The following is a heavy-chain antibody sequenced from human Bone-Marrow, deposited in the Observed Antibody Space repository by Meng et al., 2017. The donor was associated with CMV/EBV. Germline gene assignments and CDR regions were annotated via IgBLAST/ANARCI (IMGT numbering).Heavy chain of an antibody. Sequence: SETLALTCTVSGDSISSSGYYWGWIRQPPGKGLEWIGSIYYSGRTYYNPSLKSRVTISVDTSKNQFSLKLNSVTAADTAVYYCARDLGGSSGWNTHVDYWGQGTLVTVSS. CDR1: GDSISSSGYY. J-gene: IGHJ4*02. D-gene: IGHD6-19*01. CDR2: IYYSGRT. V-gene: IGHV4-39*07. CDR3: ARDLGGSSGWNTHVDY.